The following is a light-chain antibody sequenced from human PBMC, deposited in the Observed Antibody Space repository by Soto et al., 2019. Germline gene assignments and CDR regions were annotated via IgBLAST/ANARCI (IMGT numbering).Light chain of an antibody. Sequence: DIQMTQSPSAVSASVGDRVTITCRASQDISSSLAWYQQKPGKAPKLLISDASRLQSGVPSTFSGSGSGTDFRLTISSLQPEDFATYYCHQAHSFPFTFGPGTKVEIK. CDR1: QDISSS. V-gene: IGKV1-12*01. CDR3: HQAHSFPFT. CDR2: DAS. J-gene: IGKJ3*01.